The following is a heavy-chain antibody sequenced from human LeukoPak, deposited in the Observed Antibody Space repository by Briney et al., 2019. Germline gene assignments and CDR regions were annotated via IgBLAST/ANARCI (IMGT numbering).Heavy chain of an antibody. J-gene: IGHJ6*02. Sequence: SSETLSLTCAVYGGSFRGYYWSWIRQPPGKGLEWIGEINHSGSTNYNPSLKSRVTISVDTSKNQFSLKLSSVTAADTAVYYCARGLRFLEWLSNYYYGMDVWGQGTTVTVSS. CDR3: ARGLRFLEWLSNYYYGMDV. D-gene: IGHD3-3*01. CDR1: GGSFRGYY. V-gene: IGHV4-34*01. CDR2: INHSGST.